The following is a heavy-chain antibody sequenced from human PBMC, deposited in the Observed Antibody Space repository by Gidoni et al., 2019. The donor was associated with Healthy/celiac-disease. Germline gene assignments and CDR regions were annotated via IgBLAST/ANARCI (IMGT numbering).Heavy chain of an antibody. J-gene: IGHJ3*02. V-gene: IGHV4-39*07. CDR2: IYYSGST. D-gene: IGHD5-18*01. Sequence: QLQLQESGPGLVKPSETLSLTCTVSGGSISSSSYYWGWIRQPPGKGLEWIGSIYYSGSTYYNPSLKSRVTISVDTSKNQFSLKLSSVTAADTAVYYCARDTAMVTVNDAFDIWGQGTMVTVSS. CDR3: ARDTAMVTVNDAFDI. CDR1: GGSISSSSYY.